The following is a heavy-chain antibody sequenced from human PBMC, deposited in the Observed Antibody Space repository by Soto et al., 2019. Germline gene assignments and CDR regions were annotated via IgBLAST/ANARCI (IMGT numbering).Heavy chain of an antibody. J-gene: IGHJ5*02. Sequence: EVQLVESGGGLVQPGGSLKLSCAASGFTFSGSAMHWVPQASGKGLEWVGRIRNKANSYATAYAASVKGRFTISEDESKTTAYLQMNSLKTEDTAVYYWTSHSPEDMIRTWGQGTLVTVSS. CDR1: GFTFSGSA. D-gene: IGHD2-15*01. V-gene: IGHV3-73*02. CDR2: IRNKANSYAT. CDR3: TSHSPEDMIRT.